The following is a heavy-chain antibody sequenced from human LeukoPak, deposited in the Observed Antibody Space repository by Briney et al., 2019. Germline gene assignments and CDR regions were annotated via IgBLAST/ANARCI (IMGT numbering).Heavy chain of an antibody. D-gene: IGHD2-2*01. V-gene: IGHV1-8*01. CDR1: GYTFTSYD. J-gene: IGHJ3*02. CDR2: MNPNSGNT. Sequence: ASVKVSCKASGYTFTSYDINWVRQATGQGLEWMGWMNPNSGNTGYAQKFQGRVTMTRNTSISTAYMELSSLRSEDTAVYYCARVYVVVPAAIPDAFDIWGQGTMVTVSS. CDR3: ARVYVVVPAAIPDAFDI.